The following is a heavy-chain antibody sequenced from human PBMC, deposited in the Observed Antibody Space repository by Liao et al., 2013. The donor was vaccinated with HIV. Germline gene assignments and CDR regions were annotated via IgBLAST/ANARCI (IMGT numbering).Heavy chain of an antibody. Sequence: QVQLQESGSGLVKPSETLSLTCIVSGGTINNYYWSWIRQSPGKGLEWIGNMYHNGITNYNPSLKSRVTISIDKSKNQFSLKLSSVTAADTAVYYCARDPPGAVAAADAFDIWGQGTMVTVSS. CDR3: ARDPPGAVAAADAFDI. CDR1: GGTINNYY. D-gene: IGHD6-19*01. J-gene: IGHJ3*02. CDR2: MYHNGIT. V-gene: IGHV4-59*12.